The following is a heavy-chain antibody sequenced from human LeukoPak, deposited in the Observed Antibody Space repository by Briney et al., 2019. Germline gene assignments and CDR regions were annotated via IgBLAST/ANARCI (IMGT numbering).Heavy chain of an antibody. Sequence: GRSLRLSCAPPRFTFDDYGMHSVRPAPGKGLEWLAVISYDGTNKYYADSVKGRFTISRDNYKNTLSLKMNSLRVEDTAVYYCARGSDYDFFAYCGQGSLVTVSS. CDR1: RFTFDDYG. D-gene: IGHD5-12*01. CDR2: ISYDGTNK. CDR3: ARGSDYDFFAY. V-gene: IGHV3-30*03. J-gene: IGHJ4*02.